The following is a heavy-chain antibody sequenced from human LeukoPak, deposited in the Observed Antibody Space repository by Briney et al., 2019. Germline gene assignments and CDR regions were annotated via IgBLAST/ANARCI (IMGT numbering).Heavy chain of an antibody. CDR1: GITLSNYG. CDR2: ISGSGGSA. D-gene: IGHD3-22*01. Sequence: GGSLRLSCAVSGITLSNYGMSWVRQAPGKGPEWVAGISGSGGSAYYADAVKGRFTISRDNPKNTLYLQMNSLRVEDTAVYFCAKRGVVIRVILVGFHKEAYYFDSWGQGALVTVSS. CDR3: AKRGVVIRVILVGFHKEAYYFDS. J-gene: IGHJ4*02. V-gene: IGHV3-23*01.